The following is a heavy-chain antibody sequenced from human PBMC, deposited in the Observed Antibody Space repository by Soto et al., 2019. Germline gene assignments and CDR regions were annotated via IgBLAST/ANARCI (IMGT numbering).Heavy chain of an antibody. CDR1: GGSISSYY. D-gene: IGHD5-12*01. Sequence: SETLSLTCTVSGGSISSYYWSWIRQPPGKGLEWIGYIYYSGSTNYNPSLKSRVAISVDTSKNQFSLKLSSVTAADTAVYYCARSSRDGYNFYFDYWGQGTLVTVSS. V-gene: IGHV4-59*01. J-gene: IGHJ4*02. CDR2: IYYSGST. CDR3: ARSSRDGYNFYFDY.